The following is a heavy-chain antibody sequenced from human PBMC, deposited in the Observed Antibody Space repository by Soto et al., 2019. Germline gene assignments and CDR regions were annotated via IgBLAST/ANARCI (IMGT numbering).Heavy chain of an antibody. CDR3: ARTLMNCSSTSCYEGVDFDY. J-gene: IGHJ4*02. D-gene: IGHD2-2*01. CDR1: GFSLSTSGMC. Sequence: SGPTLVNPTQTLTLTCTFSGFSLSTSGMCVSWIRQPPGKALEWLARIDWDDDKYYSSSLKTRLTISKDTSKNQVVLTMTNMDPVDTATYYCARTLMNCSSTSCYEGVDFDYWGQGTLVTVSS. V-gene: IGHV2-70*11. CDR2: IDWDDDK.